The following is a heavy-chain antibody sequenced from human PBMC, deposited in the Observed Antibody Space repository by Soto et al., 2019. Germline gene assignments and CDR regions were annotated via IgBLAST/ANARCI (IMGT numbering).Heavy chain of an antibody. D-gene: IGHD6-25*01. Sequence: QVQLKESGPGLVKPSQTLSLTCTVSGGSISSGGQYWSWIRQHPGKGLEWIGYIYDSGSTYYNPSLRSRVTISVDTSKKQFSLKLRSVTAADTAAYYCARDAAEYYFDYWGQGTLVTVSS. CDR2: IYDSGST. CDR3: ARDAAEYYFDY. V-gene: IGHV4-31*03. CDR1: GGSISSGGQY. J-gene: IGHJ4*02.